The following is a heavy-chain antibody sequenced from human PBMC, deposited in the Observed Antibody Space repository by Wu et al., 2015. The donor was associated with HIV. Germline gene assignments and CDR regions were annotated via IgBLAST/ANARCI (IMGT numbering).Heavy chain of an antibody. CDR3: ARAQEAMDYYYYMDV. CDR1: GGTFSSHA. V-gene: IGHV1-69*12. Sequence: QVQLVQSGAEVKKPGSSVKVSCKASGGTFSSHAISWVRQAPGQGLEWMGGIIPMFRTPTYSQKFQGRVTVTADESTSTAYMELSSLRSDDTAVYYCARAQEAMDYYYYMDVWGKGTTVTVSS. CDR2: IIPMFRTP. J-gene: IGHJ6*03.